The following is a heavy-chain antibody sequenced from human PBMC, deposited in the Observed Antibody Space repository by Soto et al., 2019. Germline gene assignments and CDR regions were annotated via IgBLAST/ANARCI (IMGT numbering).Heavy chain of an antibody. J-gene: IGHJ4*02. V-gene: IGHV3-30-3*01. D-gene: IGHD6-19*01. Sequence: PGGSLGLSCAASGVSFSSYAMAGVRQAPGKGLEWVAVISYDGSNKYYADSVKGRFTISRDNSKNTLYLQMNSLRAEDTAVYYCARPCYSSGWTLDYWGQGTLVTVSS. CDR2: ISYDGSNK. CDR1: GVSFSSYA. CDR3: ARPCYSSGWTLDY.